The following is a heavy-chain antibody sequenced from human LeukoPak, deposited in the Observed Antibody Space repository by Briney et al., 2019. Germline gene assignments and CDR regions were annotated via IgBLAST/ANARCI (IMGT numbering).Heavy chain of an antibody. D-gene: IGHD6-13*01. CDR2: IYPCDSDT. CDR3: ARHPSGQPFDY. V-gene: IGHV5-51*01. J-gene: IGHJ4*02. Sequence: GESLKIPCKGSGYSFTSYWIGWVRQMPGKGLEWMGIIYPCDSDTRYGPSFQGQVTISADKSISTAYLQWSTLKAPDTAMYYCARHPSGQPFDYWGQGTLVTVSS. CDR1: GYSFTSYW.